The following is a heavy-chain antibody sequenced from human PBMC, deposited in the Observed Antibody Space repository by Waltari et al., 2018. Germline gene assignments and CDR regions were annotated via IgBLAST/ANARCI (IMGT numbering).Heavy chain of an antibody. Sequence: EVQLLESGGGLVQPGGSLRLSCAASGFTFSSYAMSWVRQAPGKGLEWVSVIYSGGSTYYADSVKGRFTISRDNSKNTLYLQMNSLRAEDTAVYYCAKVGYGDYEIGYWGQGTLVTVSS. V-gene: IGHV3-23*03. J-gene: IGHJ4*02. CDR2: IYSGGST. D-gene: IGHD4-17*01. CDR1: GFTFSSYA. CDR3: AKVGYGDYEIGY.